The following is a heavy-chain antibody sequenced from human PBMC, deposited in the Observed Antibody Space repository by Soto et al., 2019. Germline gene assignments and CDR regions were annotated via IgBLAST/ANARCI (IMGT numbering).Heavy chain of an antibody. V-gene: IGHV3-30*18. J-gene: IGHJ6*01. CDR1: VFTFSSYG. CDR3: AKDRNTEVVVAAQYGMEV. D-gene: IGHD2-15*01. CDR2: ISYDGSNK. Sequence: PVGSLRLSCAASVFTFSSYGMHWVRHAPGKGLEWVAVISYDGSNKYYADSVKGRFTISRDNSKNTLYLQMNSLRAEDTAVYYCAKDRNTEVVVAAQYGMEVWGQATTVSVSS.